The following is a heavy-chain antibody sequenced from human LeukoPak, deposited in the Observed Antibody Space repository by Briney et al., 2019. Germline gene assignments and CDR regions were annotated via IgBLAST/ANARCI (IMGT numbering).Heavy chain of an antibody. CDR1: GYSISSGYY. CDR2: IYHSGST. Sequence: SETLSLTCAVSGYSISSGYYWGWIRQPPGKGLEWIGSIYHSGSTYYNPSLKSRVTISVDTSKNQFSLKLSSVTAADTAVYYCARDGYSSGSYYFDYWGQGTLVTVSS. V-gene: IGHV4-38-2*02. J-gene: IGHJ4*02. D-gene: IGHD6-19*01. CDR3: ARDGYSSGSYYFDY.